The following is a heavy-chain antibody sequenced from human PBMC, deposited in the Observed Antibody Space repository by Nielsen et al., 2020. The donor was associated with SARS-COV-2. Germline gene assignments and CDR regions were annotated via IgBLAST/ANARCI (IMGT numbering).Heavy chain of an antibody. V-gene: IGHV1-2*06. J-gene: IGHJ5*01. CDR3: AKRVITFGGIVEGWFDY. D-gene: IGHD3-16*02. CDR1: GYTFTGYY. CDR2: INPNSGGT. Sequence: ASVKVSCKASGYTFTGYYMHWVRQAPGQGLEWMGRINPNSGGTKYAQKLQGRVTMTTDTSTATAYMELRSLRSDDTAIYYCAKRVITFGGIVEGWFDYWGQGTLVTVSS.